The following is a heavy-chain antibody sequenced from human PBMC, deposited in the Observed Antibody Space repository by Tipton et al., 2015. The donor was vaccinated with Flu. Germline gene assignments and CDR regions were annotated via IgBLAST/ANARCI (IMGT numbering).Heavy chain of an antibody. CDR3: ARKRREDWYFDL. J-gene: IGHJ2*01. Sequence: SLRLSCAASGFTFSDYYMSWIRQLPGKGLEWVSHISSSSSTINYADSVKGRFTISRDNAKNSLYLQMNSLRAEDTAVYYCARKRREDWYFDLWGGGTLVSVSS. CDR1: GFTFSDYY. V-gene: IGHV3-11*01. CDR2: ISSSSSTI.